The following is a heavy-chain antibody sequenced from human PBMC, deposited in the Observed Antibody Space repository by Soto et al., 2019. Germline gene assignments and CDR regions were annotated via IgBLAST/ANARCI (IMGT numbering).Heavy chain of an antibody. Sequence: SETLSLTCAVSGGSISSGGYSWSWIRQPPGKGLEWIGYIYHSGSTYYNPSLKSRVTISVDRSKNQFSLKLSSVTAAGTAVYYCARGNGGDPNDYGMDVWGQGTTVTSP. J-gene: IGHJ6*02. V-gene: IGHV4-30-2*01. D-gene: IGHD3-16*01. CDR2: IYHSGST. CDR1: GGSISSGGYS. CDR3: ARGNGGDPNDYGMDV.